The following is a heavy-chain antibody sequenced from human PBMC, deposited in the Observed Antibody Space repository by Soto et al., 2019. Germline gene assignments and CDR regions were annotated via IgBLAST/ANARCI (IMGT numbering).Heavy chain of an antibody. D-gene: IGHD3-10*01. J-gene: IGHJ6*02. CDR1: GFTFSSYS. CDR3: AKEWFSGMDV. V-gene: IGHV3-23*01. Sequence: GGSLRLSCSASGFTFSSYSMSWVRQAPGKGLEWVSSISGSAGTTYYADSVKGHLTISRDNSKSTLYLQMNNLRAEDTAVYYCAKEWFSGMDVWGQGTTVTVSS. CDR2: ISGSAGTT.